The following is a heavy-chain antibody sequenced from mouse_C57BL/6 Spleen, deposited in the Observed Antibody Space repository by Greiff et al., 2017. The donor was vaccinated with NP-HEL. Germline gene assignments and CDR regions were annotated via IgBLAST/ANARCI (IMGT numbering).Heavy chain of an antibody. J-gene: IGHJ3*01. D-gene: IGHD1-1*01. CDR2: IWWDDAK. V-gene: IGHV8-8*01. Sequence: QVTLKECGPGILQPSHTLSLTCSFSGFSLSTFGMGLGWIRQPSGMGLECLASIWWDDAKYYNPSLMSRLTISKDTSKNQVFLKNANVDTADTATYYSARIHHGSRCGFAYWGKGNLVTVSA. CDR3: ARIHHGSRCGFAY. CDR1: GFSLSTFGMG.